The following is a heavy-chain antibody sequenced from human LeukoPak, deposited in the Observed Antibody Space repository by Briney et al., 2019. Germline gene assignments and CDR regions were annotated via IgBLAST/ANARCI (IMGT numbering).Heavy chain of an antibody. Sequence: GESLKISCKVSGYSFTSYWIDWVRQMPGKGLEWMGIIYPGDSDTRYSPSFQGQVTISADKSISTAYLQWSSLKASDTAMYYCARLKVVAATDYYYYMDVWGKGTTVTISS. CDR1: GYSFTSYW. D-gene: IGHD2-15*01. CDR3: ARLKVVAATDYYYYMDV. V-gene: IGHV5-51*01. J-gene: IGHJ6*03. CDR2: IYPGDSDT.